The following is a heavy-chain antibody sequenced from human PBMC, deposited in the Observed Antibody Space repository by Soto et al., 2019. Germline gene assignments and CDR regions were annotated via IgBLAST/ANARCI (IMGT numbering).Heavy chain of an antibody. J-gene: IGHJ6*03. D-gene: IGHD4-17*01. V-gene: IGHV1-2*04. CDR1: GYTFTGYY. Sequence: ASVKVSCKASGYTFTGYYMHWVRRAPGQGLEWMGWINPNSGGTNYAQKFQGWVTMTRDTSISTAYMELSRLRSDDTAVYYCARAYGDYGDGNDYYYYYMDVWGKGTTVTVS. CDR3: ARAYGDYGDGNDYYYYYMDV. CDR2: INPNSGGT.